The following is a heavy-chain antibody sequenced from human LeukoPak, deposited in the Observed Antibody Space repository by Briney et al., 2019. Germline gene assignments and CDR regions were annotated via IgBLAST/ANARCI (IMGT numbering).Heavy chain of an antibody. D-gene: IGHD7-27*01. CDR2: ITASGDRT. CDR1: GFTFSDYV. Sequence: GGSLRLSCAASGFTFSDYVMIWVRQAPGKGLEWVSGITASGDRTYYADSVQGRFTMSRDNSKNTVYLQMNSLRVDDTAVYYCTKRGRDWGPFDYWGQGTLVTVSS. CDR3: TKRGRDWGPFDY. J-gene: IGHJ4*02. V-gene: IGHV3-23*01.